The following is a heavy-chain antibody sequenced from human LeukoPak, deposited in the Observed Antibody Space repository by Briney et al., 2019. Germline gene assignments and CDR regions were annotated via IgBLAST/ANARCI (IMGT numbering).Heavy chain of an antibody. V-gene: IGHV1-46*01. J-gene: IGHJ3*02. CDR3: AREEGVLTMVRDPGAFDI. CDR2: INPSGGST. Sequence: GASVKVSCKASGYTFTGYYMHWVRQAPGQGLEWMGIINPSGGSTSYAQKFQGRVTMTRDTSTSTVYMELSSLRSEDTAVYYCAREEGVLTMVRDPGAFDIWGQGTMVTVSS. D-gene: IGHD3-10*01. CDR1: GYTFTGYY.